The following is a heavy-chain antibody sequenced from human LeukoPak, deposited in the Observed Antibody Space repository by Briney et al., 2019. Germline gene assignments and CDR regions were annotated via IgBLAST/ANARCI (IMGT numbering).Heavy chain of an antibody. CDR3: ARLPHVEVGATTSD. D-gene: IGHD1-26*01. V-gene: IGHV1-46*03. CDR1: GYTFTSYY. Sequence: ASVKVSCKASGYTFTSYYMQWLRQAPGQGLERMGIINPSGGSTSYAQKFQGRVTMTRDTATSTVYMELSSLRSEDTAVYYCARLPHVEVGATTSDWGQGTLVTVSS. CDR2: INPSGGST. J-gene: IGHJ4*02.